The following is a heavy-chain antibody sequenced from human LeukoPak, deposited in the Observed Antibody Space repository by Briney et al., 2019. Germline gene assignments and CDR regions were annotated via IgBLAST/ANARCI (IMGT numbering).Heavy chain of an antibody. J-gene: IGHJ4*02. CDR3: ARAPTSPAAPAYFDY. CDR1: GFTFSSYA. D-gene: IGHD2-2*01. V-gene: IGHV3-23*01. CDR2: ISGSGGST. Sequence: GGSLRLSCAASGFTFSSYAMSWVRQAPGKGLEWVSAISGSGGSTYYADSVKGRFTISRDNSKNTLSLQMNSLRADDTAAYYCARAPTSPAAPAYFDYWGQGTLVTVSS.